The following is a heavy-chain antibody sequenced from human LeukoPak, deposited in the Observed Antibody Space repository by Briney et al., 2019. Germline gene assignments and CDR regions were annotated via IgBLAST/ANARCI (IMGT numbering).Heavy chain of an antibody. Sequence: GGSLRLSCVASGFTFSNYAMSWVRQAPGKGLEWVSAITGSGTNRYYADSLKGRFTTSRDNSKNTVSLQMNSLRHEDTAIYYCVIWGDYDVLTGYYVPDYWGQGTLVTVAS. CDR2: ITGSGTNR. D-gene: IGHD3-9*01. V-gene: IGHV3-23*01. CDR1: GFTFSNYA. CDR3: VIWGDYDVLTGYYVPDY. J-gene: IGHJ4*02.